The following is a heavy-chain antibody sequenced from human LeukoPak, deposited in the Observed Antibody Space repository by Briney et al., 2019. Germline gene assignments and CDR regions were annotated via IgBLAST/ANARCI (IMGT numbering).Heavy chain of an antibody. CDR2: SSAFNGNT. D-gene: IGHD5-24*01. CDR1: GYTFTSYG. Sequence: ASVKVSCKASGYTFTSYGISWVRQAPGQGLEWMGWSSAFNGNTNYAQKLQGRVTMTTDTSTSTAYMELRCLRSDDTAVYYCARDTRWLQSYYYYMDVWGKGTTVTVSS. CDR3: ARDTRWLQSYYYYMDV. V-gene: IGHV1-18*01. J-gene: IGHJ6*03.